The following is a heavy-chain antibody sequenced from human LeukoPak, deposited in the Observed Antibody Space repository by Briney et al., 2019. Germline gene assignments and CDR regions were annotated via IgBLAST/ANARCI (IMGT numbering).Heavy chain of an antibody. D-gene: IGHD2-2*01. CDR3: ARESVVVVPAAYYYYMDA. Sequence: GASVKVSCKASGYTFTGYYMHWVRQAPGQGLEWMGWINPNSGGTNYAQKFQGRVTMTRDTSISTAYMELSRLRSDDTAVYYCARESVVVVPAAYYYYMDAWGKGTTVTVSS. V-gene: IGHV1-2*02. CDR1: GYTFTGYY. J-gene: IGHJ6*03. CDR2: INPNSGGT.